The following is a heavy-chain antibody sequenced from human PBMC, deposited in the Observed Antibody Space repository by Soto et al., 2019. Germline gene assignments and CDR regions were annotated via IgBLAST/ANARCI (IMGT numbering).Heavy chain of an antibody. CDR2: ISAYNGNT. J-gene: IGHJ4*02. D-gene: IGHD5-12*01. CDR3: ARVDSGYDSDY. V-gene: IGHV1-18*01. Sequence: GYTFTSYGISWVRQAPGQGLEWMGWISAYNGNTNYAQKLQGRVTMTTDTSTSTAYMELRSLRSDDTAVYYCARVDSGYDSDYWGQGTLVTVSS. CDR1: GYTFTSYG.